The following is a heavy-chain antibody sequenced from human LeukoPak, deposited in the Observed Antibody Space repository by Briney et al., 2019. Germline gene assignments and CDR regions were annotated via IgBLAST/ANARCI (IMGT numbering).Heavy chain of an antibody. Sequence: RASVKVSCKASGGTFSSYAISWVRQAPGQGLEWMGGIIPIFGTANYAQKFQGRVTITADKSMSTAYMELSSLRSEDTAVYYCARSSIIAAAGPYYFGYWGQGTLVTVSS. V-gene: IGHV1-69*06. CDR2: IIPIFGTA. J-gene: IGHJ4*02. CDR3: ARSSIIAAAGPYYFGY. D-gene: IGHD6-13*01. CDR1: GGTFSSYA.